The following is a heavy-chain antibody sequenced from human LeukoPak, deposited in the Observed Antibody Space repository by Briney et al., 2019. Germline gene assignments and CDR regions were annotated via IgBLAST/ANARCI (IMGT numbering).Heavy chain of an antibody. CDR2: ISGSGAST. D-gene: IGHD7-27*01. Sequence: PGGSLRLSCLTSGFTLSTNAMSWVRQAPGKGLEWISGISGSGASTYYADSVKGRFTISRDDSRNTLYLQMNSLRGDDTAVYYCAKDGGLWVSAHWGDSWGRGTLVTVSS. V-gene: IGHV3-23*01. CDR3: AKDGGLWVSAHWGDS. J-gene: IGHJ4*02. CDR1: GFTLSTNA.